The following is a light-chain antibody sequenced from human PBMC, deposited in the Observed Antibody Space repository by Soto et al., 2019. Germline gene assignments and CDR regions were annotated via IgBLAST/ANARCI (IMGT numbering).Light chain of an antibody. CDR1: RSVSSSF. Sequence: EIGVTQSPAALSVSPVEIVTLYFISSRSVSSSFLAWYQQKPGQAPRLLIYGASSRATGIPDRFSGSGSGTDFTLTIRRLEPEDFAVYYCQQYGSSPPLSCGGGTKGAIK. J-gene: IGKJ4*01. V-gene: IGKV3-20*01. CDR3: QQYGSSPPLS. CDR2: GAS.